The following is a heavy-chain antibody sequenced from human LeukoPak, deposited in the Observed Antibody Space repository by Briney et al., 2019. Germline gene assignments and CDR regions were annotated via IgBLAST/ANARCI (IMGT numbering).Heavy chain of an antibody. CDR2: IYTSGST. J-gene: IGHJ5*02. CDR3: ARSPRYYDFWSGSDWFDP. CDR1: GGSISSGSYY. V-gene: IGHV4-61*02. D-gene: IGHD3-3*01. Sequence: SQTLSLTCTVSGGSISSGSYYWSWIRQPAGKGLEWIGRIYTSGSTNYNPSLKSRVTISVGTSKNQFSLKLSSVTAADTAVYYCARSPRYYDFWSGSDWFDPWGQGTLVTVSS.